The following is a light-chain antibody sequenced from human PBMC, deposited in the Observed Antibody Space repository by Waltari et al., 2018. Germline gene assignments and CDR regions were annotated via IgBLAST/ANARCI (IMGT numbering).Light chain of an antibody. V-gene: IGKV1-39*01. CDR1: QYISRY. CDR2: EAS. J-gene: IGKJ1*01. Sequence: DIQMTQSPSSLSASVGDRVSITCRANQYISRYLNWNQQKPGEAPKLLLYEASSSQSGVPSRFSGSGSVTHFTLTISSLQPEDFAIYYCQQSYSSPWTFGQGTKVEI. CDR3: QQSYSSPWT.